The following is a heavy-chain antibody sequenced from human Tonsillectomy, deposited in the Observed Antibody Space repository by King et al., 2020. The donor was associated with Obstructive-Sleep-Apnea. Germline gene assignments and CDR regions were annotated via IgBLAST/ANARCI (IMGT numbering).Heavy chain of an antibody. CDR3: ARDVVVVPAIRDDTFDV. J-gene: IGHJ3*01. D-gene: IGHD2-21*02. CDR1: GFTFSDYY. CDR2: ISGSGRTI. V-gene: IGHV3-11*01. Sequence: VQLVESGGGLVKPGGSLRLSCAVSGFTFSDYYMSWIRQAPGKGLEWLSYISGSGRTIYYAESVKRRFTISRDNAKKSLYLQMNSLRAEDTAVYYCARDVVVVPAIRDDTFDVWGQGTMVTVSS.